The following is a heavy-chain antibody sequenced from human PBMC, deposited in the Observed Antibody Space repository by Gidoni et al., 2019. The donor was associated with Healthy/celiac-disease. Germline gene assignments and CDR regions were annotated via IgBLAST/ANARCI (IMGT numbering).Heavy chain of an antibody. Sequence: QVQLVQSGAEVKKPWSSVKVSCKASGGTFSSYAISWVRQAPGQGLEWMGGIIHIFGTANYAQKLQGRVTITADEATSTAYMELSSLRSEDTAVYYCARDRGDSSSERVGFDPWGQGTLVTVSS. CDR1: GGTFSSYA. V-gene: IGHV1-69*01. CDR2: IIHIFGTA. CDR3: ARDRGDSSSERVGFDP. J-gene: IGHJ5*02. D-gene: IGHD6-6*01.